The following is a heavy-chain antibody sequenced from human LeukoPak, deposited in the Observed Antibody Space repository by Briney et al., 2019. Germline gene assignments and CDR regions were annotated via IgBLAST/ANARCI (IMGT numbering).Heavy chain of an antibody. CDR2: INNDGHSI. Sequence: GGSLRLSCATSGFMFKTYWMHWVRQAPGKGLVWVSRINNDGHSINYADSVKGRFTISRGNARASVYLQMNSLRVEDTAIYYCAREYDSRARFDSWGQGTLVTVSS. V-gene: IGHV3-74*01. J-gene: IGHJ4*02. CDR1: GFMFKTYW. D-gene: IGHD6-13*01. CDR3: AREYDSRARFDS.